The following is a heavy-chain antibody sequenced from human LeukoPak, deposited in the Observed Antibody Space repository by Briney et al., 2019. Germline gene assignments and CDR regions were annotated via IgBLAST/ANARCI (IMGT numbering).Heavy chain of an antibody. CDR2: NYWGGST. V-gene: IGHV3-66*01. Sequence: PRGSLTLSCAASGFTVSSNYMTWVRQAPGKGLDWVSVNYWGGSTYHADSVKGRFTISRDDSKNTVYLQMNSLRAEDTAVYYCARWVNNGGKACYFDYWGQGILVTVSS. J-gene: IGHJ4*02. D-gene: IGHD4-23*01. CDR1: GFTVSSNY. CDR3: ARWVNNGGKACYFDY.